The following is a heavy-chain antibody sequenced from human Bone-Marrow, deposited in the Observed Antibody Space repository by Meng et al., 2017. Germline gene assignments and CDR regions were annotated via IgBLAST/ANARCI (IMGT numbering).Heavy chain of an antibody. CDR3: ASWIYSCGWQ. CDR2: IYHGGDT. D-gene: IGHD6-19*01. V-gene: IGHV4/OR15-8*02. Sequence: QVLVQESGRGLVKPSGTPALTCVVSGGSISSIDWWSWVRQPPGKRLEWIGEIYHGGDTNYNPSLKSRVTIAIDKSKNQFSLKLSSVTAADTAVYYCASWIYSCGWQWGQGALVTVSS. CDR1: GGSISSIDW. J-gene: IGHJ4*02.